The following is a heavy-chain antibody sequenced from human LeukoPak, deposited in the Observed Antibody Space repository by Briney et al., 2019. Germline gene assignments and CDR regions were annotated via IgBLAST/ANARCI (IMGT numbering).Heavy chain of an antibody. CDR2: IYYSGST. V-gene: IGHV4-61*01. D-gene: IGHD5-18*01. CDR3: ARSRGRYSYGTHEVDY. CDR1: GGSVSSGSYY. Sequence: KPSETLSLTCTVSGGSVSSGSYYWSWIRQPPGKGLEWIGYIYYSGSTNYNPSLKSRVTISVDTSKNQFSLKLSSVTAADTAVYYCARSRGRYSYGTHEVDYWGQGTLVTVSS. J-gene: IGHJ4*02.